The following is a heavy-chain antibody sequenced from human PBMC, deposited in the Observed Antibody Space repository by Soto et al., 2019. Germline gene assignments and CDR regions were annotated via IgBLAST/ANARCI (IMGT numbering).Heavy chain of an antibody. Sequence: VQLVQSGAEVKKPESSVIVSCKASGGTFDNYAISWVRQAPGQGLEWMGGIIPIIGTPSYAQRFQGRVTFIADKSTRTAYMELRSLRSEDTAVYYCAREKNIVVLPLLSLDFWGQGTQVIVSS. J-gene: IGHJ4*02. D-gene: IGHD2-21*01. CDR1: GGTFDNYA. CDR3: AREKNIVVLPLLSLDF. CDR2: IIPIIGTP. V-gene: IGHV1-69*06.